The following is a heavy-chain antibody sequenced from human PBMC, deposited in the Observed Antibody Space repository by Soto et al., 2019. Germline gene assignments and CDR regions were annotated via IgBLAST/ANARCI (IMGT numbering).Heavy chain of an antibody. CDR1: GGSISSGDYY. CDR3: ARAVSDYGEPVDP. V-gene: IGHV4-30-4*01. D-gene: IGHD4-17*01. CDR2: IYYSGST. J-gene: IGHJ5*02. Sequence: SETLSLTCTVSGGSISSGDYYWSWIRQPPGKGPEWIGYIYYSGSTYYNPSLKSRVTISVDTSKNQFSLKLSSVTAADTAVYYCARAVSDYGEPVDPWGQGTLVTVSS.